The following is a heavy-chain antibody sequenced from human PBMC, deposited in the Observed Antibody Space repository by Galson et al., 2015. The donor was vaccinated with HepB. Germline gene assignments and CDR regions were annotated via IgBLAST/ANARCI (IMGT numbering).Heavy chain of an antibody. CDR2: ISYDGSNK. Sequence: SLRLSCAASGFTFSSYAMHWVRQAPGKGLEWVAVISYDGSNKYYADSVKGRFTISRDNSKNTLYLQMNSLRAEDPAVYYCVSGIRRVARPTDLDCWGQGAMVCVTS. D-gene: IGHD6-6*01. V-gene: IGHV3-30-3*01. CDR3: VSGIRRVARPTDLDC. J-gene: IGHJ4*02. CDR1: GFTFSSYA.